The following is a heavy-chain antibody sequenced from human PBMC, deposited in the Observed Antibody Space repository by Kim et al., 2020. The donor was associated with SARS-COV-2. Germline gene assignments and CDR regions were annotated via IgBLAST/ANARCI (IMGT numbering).Heavy chain of an antibody. CDR3: TTDPDTLSAMATPTCDY. CDR2: IKSKTDGGTT. J-gene: IGHJ4*02. Sequence: GGSLRLSCAASGFTFSNAWMSWVRQAPGKGLEWVGRIKSKTDGGTTDYAAPVKGRFTISRDDSKNTLYLQMNSLKTEDTAVYYCTTDPDTLSAMATPTCDYWGQGTLVTGSS. D-gene: IGHD5-18*01. CDR1: GFTFSNAW. V-gene: IGHV3-15*01.